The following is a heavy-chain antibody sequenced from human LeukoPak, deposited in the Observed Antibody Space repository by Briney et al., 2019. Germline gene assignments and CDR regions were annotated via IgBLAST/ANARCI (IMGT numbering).Heavy chain of an antibody. CDR1: GGSITTYY. D-gene: IGHD3-22*01. CDR3: AKYDTSGNYMDV. CDR2: IYYTGSS. J-gene: IGHJ6*03. V-gene: IGHV4-59*01. Sequence: SETLSLTCTVSGGSITTYYWSWIRQPPGKGLEWIGYIYYTGSSNYNPSLKSRVTLSVDTSKNQFSLKLSSVTAADTAVYYCAKYDTSGNYMDVWGKGTTVTVSS.